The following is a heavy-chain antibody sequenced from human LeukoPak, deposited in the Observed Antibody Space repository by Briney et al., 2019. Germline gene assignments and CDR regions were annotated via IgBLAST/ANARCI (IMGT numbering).Heavy chain of an antibody. Sequence: PGGSLRLSCAASVFTFSNAWVSWVRQAPGEGLEWVGRIKRKTDGGTTDYAAPVKGRFTISRDDTKNTLYLQMNSLKTEDTAVYYCTTLTGYCSGGSCQQLYYYYGMDVWGQGTTVTVSS. CDR1: VFTFSNAW. CDR3: TTLTGYCSGGSCQQLYYYYGMDV. V-gene: IGHV3-15*01. J-gene: IGHJ6*02. D-gene: IGHD2-15*01. CDR2: IKRKTDGGTT.